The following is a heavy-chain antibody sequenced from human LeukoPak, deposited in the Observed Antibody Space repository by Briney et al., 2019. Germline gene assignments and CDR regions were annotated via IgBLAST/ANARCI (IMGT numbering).Heavy chain of an antibody. CDR1: GGSFSGYY. Sequence: KPSETLSLTCAVYGGSFSGYYWSWIHQPPGKGLEWIGEINHSGITNYNPSLKSRVTISVDTSKNQFFLKLTSVTAADTAVYYCARGRRWFVYWGQGTLVTVSS. J-gene: IGHJ4*02. CDR2: INHSGIT. V-gene: IGHV4-34*01. CDR3: ARGRRWFVY. D-gene: IGHD3-10*01.